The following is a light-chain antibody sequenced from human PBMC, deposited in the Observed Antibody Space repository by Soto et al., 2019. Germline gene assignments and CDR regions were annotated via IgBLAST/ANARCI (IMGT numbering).Light chain of an antibody. V-gene: IGKV3-15*01. CDR1: QSISNN. J-gene: IGKJ3*01. Sequence: EMVMTQSPATLSVSPGERATLSCRASQSISNNLAWYQQKPGQAPRLLIYGASTRATGIPARFSGSGSGTEFTLTISSLQSEDFAVYYCPQYNNWPPATFGPGTKVDFK. CDR2: GAS. CDR3: PQYNNWPPAT.